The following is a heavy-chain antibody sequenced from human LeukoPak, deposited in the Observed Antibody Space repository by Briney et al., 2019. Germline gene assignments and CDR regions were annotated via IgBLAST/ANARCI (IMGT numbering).Heavy chain of an antibody. V-gene: IGHV4-59*12. CDR1: GGSISSYY. J-gene: IGHJ4*02. CDR3: ARGLVGSGSYDY. CDR2: IYYSGST. D-gene: IGHD3-10*01. Sequence: SETLSLTCTVSGGSISSYYWSWIRQPPGKGLEWIGYIYYSGSTNYNPSLKRRVTISVDTSKNQFSLKLSSVNAADTAVYYCARGLVGSGSYDYWGQGTLVTVSS.